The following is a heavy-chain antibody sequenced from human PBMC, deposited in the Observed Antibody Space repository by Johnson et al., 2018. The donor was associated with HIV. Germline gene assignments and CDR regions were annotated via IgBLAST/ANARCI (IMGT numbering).Heavy chain of an antibody. CDR1: TFTFSDYY. J-gene: IGHJ3*02. D-gene: IGHD4-17*01. V-gene: IGHV3-9*03. Sequence: EVQLVESGGGLVKPGGSLRLSCAVSTFTFSDYYMRWIRQAPGKGLEWVSGISWNSGSKGYADSVKGRFTISRDNAKNSLYLQMNSLRAEDLALYYCTKDRATVTWGGAFDIWGQGTMVTVSS. CDR3: TKDRATVTWGGAFDI. CDR2: ISWNSGSK.